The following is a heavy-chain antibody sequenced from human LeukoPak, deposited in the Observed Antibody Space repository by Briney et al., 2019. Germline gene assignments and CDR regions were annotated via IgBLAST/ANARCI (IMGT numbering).Heavy chain of an antibody. J-gene: IGHJ4*02. Sequence: TGRSLRLSCAASGFTFSSYAVHWLREAPGKGLEWVAVISYDGSNKYYADSVKGRFTISRDNSKNTLYLQMNSLRAEDTAVYYCARDTTGVEGTDVDTAMAINYWGQGTLVTVSS. CDR2: ISYDGSNK. D-gene: IGHD5-18*01. CDR3: ARDTTGVEGTDVDTAMAINY. CDR1: GFTFSSYA. V-gene: IGHV3-30*04.